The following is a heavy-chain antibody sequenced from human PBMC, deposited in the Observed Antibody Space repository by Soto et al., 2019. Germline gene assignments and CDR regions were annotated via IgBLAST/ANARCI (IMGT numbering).Heavy chain of an antibody. J-gene: IGHJ4*02. CDR1: WFSLSGFDSGEG. Sequence: SGPTLVNPTQTLTLPCTLSWFSLSGFDSGEGVGWIRQSPHKALEWLALIYWDGDTRYSPSLKNRLTITKDTSKNQVVLTMTNLGTVDTATYCCTHRSLSTLFGVSLPNNWGQGILVTVSS. D-gene: IGHD3-3*01. CDR3: THRSLSTLFGVSLPNN. CDR2: IYWDGDT. V-gene: IGHV2-5*02.